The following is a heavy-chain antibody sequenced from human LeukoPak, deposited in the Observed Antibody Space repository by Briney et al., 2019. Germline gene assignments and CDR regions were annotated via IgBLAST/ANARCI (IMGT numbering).Heavy chain of an antibody. D-gene: IGHD3-10*01. V-gene: IGHV3-23*01. CDR1: GFNFSSYA. Sequence: PGGSLRLSCAASGFNFSSYAMSWVRQAPGKGLELVSAISGSGGSTYYADSVECQFSISRDISNNALYLEMNSLRAEDTALYYCAKEGIDYYGSGSYYTGGFDYWGQGTLVTVSS. J-gene: IGHJ4*02. CDR2: ISGSGGST. CDR3: AKEGIDYYGSGSYYTGGFDY.